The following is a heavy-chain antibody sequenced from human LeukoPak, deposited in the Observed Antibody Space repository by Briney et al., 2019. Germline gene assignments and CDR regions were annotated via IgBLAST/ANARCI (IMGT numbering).Heavy chain of an antibody. CDR2: IKQDGSEK. CDR1: GFTFSSYW. CDR3: AKSLRGYYDSSGTFDY. J-gene: IGHJ4*02. V-gene: IGHV3-7*01. Sequence: GGSLRLSCAASGFTFSSYWMSWVRQAPGKGLEWVANIKQDGSEKYYVDSVKGRFTISRDNAKNSLYLQMNSLRAEDTAVYYCAKSLRGYYDSSGTFDYWGQGTLVTVSS. D-gene: IGHD3-22*01.